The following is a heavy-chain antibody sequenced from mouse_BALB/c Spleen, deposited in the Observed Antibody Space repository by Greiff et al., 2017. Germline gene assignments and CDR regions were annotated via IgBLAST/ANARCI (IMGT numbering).Heavy chain of an antibody. CDR1: GFTFSSYG. CDR2: INSNGGST. J-gene: IGHJ1*01. Sequence: EVKLVESGGGLVQPGGSLKLSCAASGFTFSSYGMSWVRQTPDKRLELVATINSNGGSTYYPDSVKGRFTISRDNAKNTLYLQMSSLKSEDTAMYYCARDGNYPWYFDVWGAGTTVTVSS. V-gene: IGHV5-6-3*01. CDR3: ARDGNYPWYFDV. D-gene: IGHD2-1*01.